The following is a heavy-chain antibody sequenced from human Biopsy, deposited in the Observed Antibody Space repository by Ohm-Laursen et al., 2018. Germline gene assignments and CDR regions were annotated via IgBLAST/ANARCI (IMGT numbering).Heavy chain of an antibody. CDR1: GFSFTGYY. CDR3: ARGSFWFGGNYYYYGMDV. J-gene: IGHJ6*02. CDR2: MNPNSGNT. Sequence: SSVKVSCKASGFSFTGYYIHWVRQAPGQGLEWMGWMNPNSGNTDYAQKFQGRVTMTRNTSISTAYMELNSLRSEDTAVYYCARGSFWFGGNYYYYGMDVWGQGTTVTVSS. V-gene: IGHV1-8*02. D-gene: IGHD3-10*01.